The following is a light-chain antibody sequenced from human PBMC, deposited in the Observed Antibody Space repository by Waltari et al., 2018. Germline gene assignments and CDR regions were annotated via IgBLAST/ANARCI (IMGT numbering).Light chain of an antibody. Sequence: QSALTQPASVSGSPGQSITISCTGTTSDVGVLKYVSRYQQHPGKAPKLIIYEVSNRPSGISSRFSGSKSGNTASLTISGLQAEDEADYHCSSYTSRSTLVFGGGTKLTVL. J-gene: IGLJ2*01. CDR2: EVS. CDR1: TSDVGVLKY. CDR3: SSYTSRSTLV. V-gene: IGLV2-14*01.